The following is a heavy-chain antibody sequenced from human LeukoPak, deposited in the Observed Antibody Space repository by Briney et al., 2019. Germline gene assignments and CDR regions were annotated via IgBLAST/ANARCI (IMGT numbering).Heavy chain of an antibody. CDR2: ITDSGDVT. CDR3: AKGQTGAPSFYYFFYLDG. J-gene: IGHJ6*03. D-gene: IGHD2-8*02. Sequence: GGSLRLSCAASGFTFRGYAMAWVRQAPGKGLEWVSTITDSGDVTYYTDSVKGRFTISRDNSKNTLYLQMHSLAAEDTALYFCAKGQTGAPSFYYFFYLDGWGKGSTVIVSS. CDR1: GFTFRGYA. V-gene: IGHV3-23*01.